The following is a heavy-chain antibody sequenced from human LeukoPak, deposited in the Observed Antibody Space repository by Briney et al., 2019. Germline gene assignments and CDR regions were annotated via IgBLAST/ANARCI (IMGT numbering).Heavy chain of an antibody. V-gene: IGHV1-69*04. CDR1: GGTFSSYA. D-gene: IGHD3-22*01. CDR3: ARDLTVSYYYDSSGYSNY. Sequence: SVKVSCKASGGTFSSYAISWVRQAPGQGLEWMGRIIPILGIANYAQKFQGRVTITADKSTSIAYMELSSLRSEDTAVYYCARDLTVSYYYDSSGYSNYWGQGTLVTVSS. J-gene: IGHJ4*02. CDR2: IIPILGIA.